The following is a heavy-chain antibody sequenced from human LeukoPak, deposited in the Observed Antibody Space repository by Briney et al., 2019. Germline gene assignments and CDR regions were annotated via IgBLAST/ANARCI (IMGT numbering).Heavy chain of an antibody. CDR3: TRVGYIDEGIDY. Sequence: GGSLRLSCAASGFTLSSYAMTWVRQAPGKGLEWVANIKQDGSKKSYVDSVKGRFTISRDNAKNSLYLQMNSLRAEDTAIYYCTRVGYIDEGIDYWGQGTLVTVSS. CDR1: GFTLSSYA. J-gene: IGHJ4*02. D-gene: IGHD5-24*01. CDR2: IKQDGSKK. V-gene: IGHV3-7*04.